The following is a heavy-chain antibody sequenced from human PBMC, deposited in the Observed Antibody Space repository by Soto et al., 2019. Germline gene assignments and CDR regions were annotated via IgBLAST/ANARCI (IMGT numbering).Heavy chain of an antibody. V-gene: IGHV4-59*01. CDR1: GGSISSYY. Sequence: KTSETLSLTCTVSGGSISSYYWSWIRQPPGKGLEWIGYIYYSGSTNYNPSLKSRVTISVDTSKNQFSLKLSSVTAADTAVYYCARDSRVVVAAYSLLGMDVWGQGTTVTVSS. CDR3: ARDSRVVVAAYSLLGMDV. D-gene: IGHD2-15*01. J-gene: IGHJ6*02. CDR2: IYYSGST.